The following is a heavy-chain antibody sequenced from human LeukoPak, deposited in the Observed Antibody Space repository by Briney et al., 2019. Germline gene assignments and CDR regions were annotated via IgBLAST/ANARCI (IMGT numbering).Heavy chain of an antibody. CDR3: ATYRSGYYFDY. CDR2: IYPGDSDT. J-gene: IGHJ4*02. V-gene: IGHV5-51*01. D-gene: IGHD3-22*01. Sequence: GESLKISCKGSGYSFTNYCIAWVRQMPGKGLERMGIIYPGDSDTRYSPSFQGQVTISVDKSISTAYLQWSSLKASDTAMYYCATYRSGYYFDYWGQGTLVTVSS. CDR1: GYSFTNYC.